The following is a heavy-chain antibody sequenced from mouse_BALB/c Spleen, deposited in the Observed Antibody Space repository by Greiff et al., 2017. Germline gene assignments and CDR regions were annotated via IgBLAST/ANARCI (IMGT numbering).Heavy chain of an antibody. CDR1: GFTFSSFG. CDR2: ISSGSSTI. J-gene: IGHJ4*01. D-gene: IGHD5-1*01. CDR3: ARYLDNARDY. Sequence: EVKLVESGGGLVQPGGSRKLSCAASGFTFSSFGMHWVRQAPEKGLEWVAYISSGSSTIYYADTVTGRFTISSDNPKNTLFRQMTILRSEDTSMYYCARYLDNARDYWGQGTSVTVSA. V-gene: IGHV5-17*02.